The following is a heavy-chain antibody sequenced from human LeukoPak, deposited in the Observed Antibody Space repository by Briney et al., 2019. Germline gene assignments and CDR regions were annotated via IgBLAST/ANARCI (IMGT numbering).Heavy chain of an antibody. V-gene: IGHV1-46*01. Sequence: ASVKVSCKASGYTFTSYYMHWARQAPGQGLEWMGIINPSGGSTSYAQKSQGRVTMTRDTSTSTVYMELSSLRSEDTAVYYCAREVAAAGLFDYWGQGTLVTVSS. D-gene: IGHD6-13*01. CDR2: INPSGGST. J-gene: IGHJ4*02. CDR3: AREVAAAGLFDY. CDR1: GYTFTSYY.